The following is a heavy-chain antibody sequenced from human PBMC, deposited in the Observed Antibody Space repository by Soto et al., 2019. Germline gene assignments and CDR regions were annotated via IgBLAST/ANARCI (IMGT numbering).Heavy chain of an antibody. D-gene: IGHD3-3*01. CDR3: AKDSWAIFGVPAGEYYAMDV. J-gene: IGHJ6*02. Sequence: PGGSLRLSCVASGFTFENYATSWVRQAPGKGLEWVSAISGSGGTTYYSDSVKGRFTISRDNSKNTVYLQMNDLRVEDAAEYFCAKDSWAIFGVPAGEYYAMDVWGQGTTVTVSS. CDR1: GFTFENYA. CDR2: ISGSGGTT. V-gene: IGHV3-23*01.